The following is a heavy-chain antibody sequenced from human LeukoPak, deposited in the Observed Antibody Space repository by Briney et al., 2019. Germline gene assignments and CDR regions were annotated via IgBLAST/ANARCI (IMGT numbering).Heavy chain of an antibody. J-gene: IGHJ4*02. V-gene: IGHV5-51*01. CDR1: GYSFTSHW. CDR3: ARRAIVGYCSSTSCSYYFDY. D-gene: IGHD2-2*01. Sequence: GESLKISCKGSGYSFTSHWIGWVRQMPGKGLEWMGIIYPGDPDTRYSPSFQGQVTISADKSISTAYLQWSSLKASDTAMYYCARRAIVGYCSSTSCSYYFDYWGQGTLVTVSS. CDR2: IYPGDPDT.